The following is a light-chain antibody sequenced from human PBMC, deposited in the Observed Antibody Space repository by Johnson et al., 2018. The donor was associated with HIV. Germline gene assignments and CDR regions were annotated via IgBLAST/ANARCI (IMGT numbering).Light chain of an antibody. J-gene: IGLJ1*01. CDR3: GTWDSSLSAGGV. CDR2: EKN. V-gene: IGLV1-51*02. CDR1: SSNIGNNY. Sequence: QSVLTQPPSVSAAPGQNVTISCSGSSSNIGNNYVSWYQQVPGTAPKVLIYEKNKRPSGIPDRFSGSKSGTSATLGITGLQTGDEADYYCGTWDSSLSAGGVFGTGTKVTVL.